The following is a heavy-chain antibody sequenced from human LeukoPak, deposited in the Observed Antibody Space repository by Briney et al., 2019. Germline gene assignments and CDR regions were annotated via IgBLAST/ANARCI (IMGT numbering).Heavy chain of an antibody. J-gene: IGHJ4*02. CDR3: ARGTGVFDY. D-gene: IGHD7-27*01. CDR1: GDSLSSNSDA. V-gene: IGHV6-1*01. CDR2: TYYRSSLYN. Sequence: SQTLALTCAISGDSLSSNSDAWNWIRQSPSRGLEWLGRTYYRSSLYNDYAVSVKSRIIINPDTSKNHFSLQLNSVTPEDTAIYYCARGTGVFDYWGQGTLVTVSS.